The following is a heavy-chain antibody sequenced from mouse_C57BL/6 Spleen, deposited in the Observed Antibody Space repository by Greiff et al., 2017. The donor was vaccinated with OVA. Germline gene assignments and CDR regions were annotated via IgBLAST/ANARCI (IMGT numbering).Heavy chain of an antibody. D-gene: IGHD1-1*01. CDR1: GYTFTTYP. V-gene: IGHV1-47*01. CDR3: ARGVHYYGTDWYFDV. Sequence: QVHVKQSGAELVKPGASVKMSCKASGYTFTTYPIEWMKQNHGKSLEWIGNFHPYNDDTKYNEKFKGKATLTVEKSSSTVYLELSRLTSDDSAVYYCARGVHYYGTDWYFDVWGTGTTVTVSS. J-gene: IGHJ1*03. CDR2: FHPYNDDT.